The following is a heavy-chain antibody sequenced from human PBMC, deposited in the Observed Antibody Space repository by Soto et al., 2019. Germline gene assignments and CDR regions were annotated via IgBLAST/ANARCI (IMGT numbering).Heavy chain of an antibody. CDR1: GGSISSYY. V-gene: IGHV4-59*01. CDR2: IYYSGST. J-gene: IGHJ4*02. D-gene: IGHD6-19*01. CDR3: ARSSSGWYVYYFDY. Sequence: SETLSLTCTVSGGSISSYYWSWIRQPPGKGLEWIGYIYYSGSTNYNPSLKSRVTISVDTSKNQFSLKLSSVTAADTAVYYCARSSSGWYVYYFDYWRQGTQATVSS.